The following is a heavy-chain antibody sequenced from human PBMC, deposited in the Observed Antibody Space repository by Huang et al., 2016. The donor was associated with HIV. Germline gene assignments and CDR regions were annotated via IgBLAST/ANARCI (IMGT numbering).Heavy chain of an antibody. CDR2: IEHSGST. CDR3: ASGPHSARTRDF. Sequence: QVQLQQWGAGLLKPSETLSLPCAVYGGSFTGYYWSWFRQPPGQGLEWIGEIEHSGSTNSNPSLKSRVTMSVDTSKNQFSLKLIAVTAADTAMYYCASGPHSARTRDFWGQGTLVTVSS. V-gene: IGHV4-34*01. J-gene: IGHJ4*02. CDR1: GGSFTGYY. D-gene: IGHD6-6*01.